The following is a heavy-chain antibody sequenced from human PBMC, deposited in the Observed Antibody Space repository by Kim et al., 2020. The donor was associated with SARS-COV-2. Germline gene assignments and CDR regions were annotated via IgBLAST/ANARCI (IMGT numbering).Heavy chain of an antibody. CDR1: GFTFSSYA. Sequence: GGSPRLSCAASGFTFSSYAMHWVRQAPGKGLEYVSAISSNGGSTYYANSAKGRFTISRDNSKNTLYLQMGSLRAEDMAVYYCARDQMGFWSGFGYYYGM. V-gene: IGHV3-64*01. CDR2: ISSNGGST. D-gene: IGHD3-3*01. CDR3: ARDQMGFWSGFGYYYGM. J-gene: IGHJ6*01.